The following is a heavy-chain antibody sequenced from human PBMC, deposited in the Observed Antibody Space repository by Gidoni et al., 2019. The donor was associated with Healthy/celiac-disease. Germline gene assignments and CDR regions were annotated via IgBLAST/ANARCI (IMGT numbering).Heavy chain of an antibody. D-gene: IGHD6-19*01. CDR3: ARDPAVAGQLGYYYGMDV. J-gene: IGHJ6*02. CDR1: GCSISSSNW. Sequence: QVQLQESGPGLVKPSGTLSLTCAVSGCSISSSNWWSWVRQPPGKGLEWIGEIYHSGSTNYNPSLKSRVTISVDKSKNQFSLKLSSVTAADTAVYYCARDPAVAGQLGYYYGMDVWGQGTTVTVSS. V-gene: IGHV4-4*02. CDR2: IYHSGST.